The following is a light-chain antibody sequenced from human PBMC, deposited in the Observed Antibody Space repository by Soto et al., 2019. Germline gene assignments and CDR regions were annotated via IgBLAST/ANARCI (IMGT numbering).Light chain of an antibody. V-gene: IGKV1-5*01. CDR2: DAS. J-gene: IGKJ1*01. CDR3: QHYNGYSEA. Sequence: GDRVTSTCRASQSISSWLAWYQQKPGKAPKILIYDASSLESGVPSRFRGSGSGTEFTLTISRLQPDDVETYYCQHYNGYSEAFGQGTKVDIK. CDR1: QSISSW.